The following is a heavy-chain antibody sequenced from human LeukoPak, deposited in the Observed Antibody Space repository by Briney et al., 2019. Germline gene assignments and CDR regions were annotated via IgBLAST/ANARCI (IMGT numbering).Heavy chain of an antibody. Sequence: PGGSLGLSCAASGFTFSSYAMSWVRQAPGKGLEWVSAISGSGGSTYYADSVKGRFTISRDNSKNTLYLQMNSLRAEDTAVYYCAKMGANPMRYYYDSSGYYYRDYWGQGTLVTVSS. CDR2: ISGSGGST. D-gene: IGHD3-22*01. CDR3: AKMGANPMRYYYDSSGYYYRDY. CDR1: GFTFSSYA. V-gene: IGHV3-23*01. J-gene: IGHJ4*02.